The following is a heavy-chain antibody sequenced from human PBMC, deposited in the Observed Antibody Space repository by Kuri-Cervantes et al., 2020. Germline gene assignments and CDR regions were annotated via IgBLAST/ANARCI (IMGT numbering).Heavy chain of an antibody. V-gene: IGHV3-11*04. CDR1: GFTFSDYY. CDR3: ARGHYDFWSGYYRAYYFDY. J-gene: IGHJ4*02. CDR2: ISSSGSTI. D-gene: IGHD3-3*01. Sequence: GGSLRLSCAASGFTFSDYYMSWIRQAPGKGLEWVSYISSSGSTIYYADSVKGRFTISRDNAKNSLYLQMNSLRAGDTAVYYCARGHYDFWSGYYRAYYFDYWGQGTLVTVSS.